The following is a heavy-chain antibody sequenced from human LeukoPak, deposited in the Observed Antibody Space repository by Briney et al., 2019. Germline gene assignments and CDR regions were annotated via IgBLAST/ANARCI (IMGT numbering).Heavy chain of an antibody. Sequence: SVKVSCKASGGTFSSYAISWLRQAPGQGLEWMGVIIPIFGTANYAQNFQGRVTITTDESTSTAYMELSSLRSEDTAVYYCARDRVSSGWVDAFDIWGQGTMVTVSS. J-gene: IGHJ3*02. D-gene: IGHD6-19*01. CDR1: GGTFSSYA. CDR3: ARDRVSSGWVDAFDI. CDR2: IIPIFGTA. V-gene: IGHV1-69*05.